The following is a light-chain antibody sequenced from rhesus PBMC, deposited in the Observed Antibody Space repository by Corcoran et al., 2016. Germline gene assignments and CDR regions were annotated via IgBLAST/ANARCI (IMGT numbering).Light chain of an antibody. CDR1: NNDVGGYNY. Sequence: QAAPTQPPSVSGSPGQSVTISCTGTNNDVGGYNYVSWYQQHPGRAPKVMIYDVTRRPSGVSDRFSGSKSGNTASLTISGLQTDDEADYYCCSFTSSDTYIFGTGTRLTVL. CDR2: DVT. J-gene: IGLJ1*01. CDR3: CSFTSSDTYI. V-gene: IGLV2S7*01.